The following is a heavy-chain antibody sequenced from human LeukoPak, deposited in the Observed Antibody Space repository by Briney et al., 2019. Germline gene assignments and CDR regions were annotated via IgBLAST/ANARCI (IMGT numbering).Heavy chain of an antibody. J-gene: IGHJ4*02. CDR2: IKQDGSEK. CDR3: ARDTMLARTDY. CDR1: GFTFSSYW. Sequence: GGSLGLSCAASGFTFSSYWMSWVRQAPGKGLEWVANIKQDGSEKYYVDSVKGRFTISRDNAKNSLYLQMNSLRAEDTAVYYCARDTMLARTDYWGQGTLVTVSS. V-gene: IGHV3-7*01. D-gene: IGHD3-22*01.